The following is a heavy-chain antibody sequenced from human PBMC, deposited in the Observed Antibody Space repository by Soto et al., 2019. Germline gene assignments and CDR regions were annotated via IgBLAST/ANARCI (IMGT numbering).Heavy chain of an antibody. Sequence: PGGSLRLSYAACGFGYSSYTMNWGRQAPGKGLEWSQSISSSSSYIYYADSVKGRFTISSDNAKNSLYLQMNSLRAEDTAVYYCAGPLLRDFGPYCGGACYLLYGMEVWGHGTTVTVSS. D-gene: IGHD2-21*02. J-gene: IGHJ6*02. CDR2: ISSSSSYI. CDR1: GFGYSSYT. V-gene: IGHV3-21*01. CDR3: AGPLLRDFGPYCGGACYLLYGMEV.